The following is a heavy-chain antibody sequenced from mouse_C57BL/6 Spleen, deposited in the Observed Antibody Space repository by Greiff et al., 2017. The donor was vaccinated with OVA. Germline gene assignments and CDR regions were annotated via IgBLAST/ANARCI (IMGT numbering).Heavy chain of an antibody. J-gene: IGHJ4*01. Sequence: VQLVESGAELVRPGASVTLSCKASGYTFTDYEMHWVKQTPVHGLEWIGAIDPETGGTAYNQKFKGKAILTADKSSSTAYMELRSLTSEDSAVYYSLTTVVPYYAMDYWGQGTSVTVSS. CDR1: GYTFTDYE. CDR2: IDPETGGT. CDR3: LTTVVPYYAMDY. D-gene: IGHD1-1*01. V-gene: IGHV1-15*01.